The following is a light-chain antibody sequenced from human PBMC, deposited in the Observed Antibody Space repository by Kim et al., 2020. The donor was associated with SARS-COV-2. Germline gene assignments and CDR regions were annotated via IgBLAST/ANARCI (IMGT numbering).Light chain of an antibody. V-gene: IGLV1-40*01. Sequence: QSVLTQPPSVSGAPGQRVTISCTGSSSNIGAGYDVHWYQHLPRTAPKLLIYGDNNRPSGVPDRFSGSKSGTSASLAITGLHAEDEADYYCQSYDSSLSAYVFGTGTKVTVL. CDR3: QSYDSSLSAYV. J-gene: IGLJ1*01. CDR2: GDN. CDR1: SSNIGAGYD.